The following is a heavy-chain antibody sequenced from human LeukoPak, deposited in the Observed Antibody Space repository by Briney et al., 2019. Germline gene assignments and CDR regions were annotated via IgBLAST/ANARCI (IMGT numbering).Heavy chain of an antibody. V-gene: IGHV3-23*01. D-gene: IGHD3-10*01. CDR3: AKDLWFGELPSNFDY. J-gene: IGHJ4*02. CDR1: GFTFSSYA. Sequence: TGGSLRLSCAASGFTFSSYAMSWVRQAPGKGLEWVSAISGSGGSTYYADSVKGRFTISRDNSKNTLYLQMNSLRAEDTAVYYCAKDLWFGELPSNFDYWGQGTLVTVSS. CDR2: ISGSGGST.